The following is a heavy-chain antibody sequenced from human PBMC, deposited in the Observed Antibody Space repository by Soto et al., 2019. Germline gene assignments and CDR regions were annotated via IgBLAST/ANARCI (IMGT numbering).Heavy chain of an antibody. CDR1: GDSMTKYY. V-gene: IGHV4-4*07. D-gene: IGHD1-26*01. Sequence: ATLSLTCTVSGDSMTKYYWSWIRQTAGKGLEWIGRVYMSGSTNYNPSLKSRVTMSIDTSNNHFSLDLKSVTAADTAVYYCARTVGAAYYFDFWGQGALVTV. CDR3: ARTVGAAYYFDF. CDR2: VYMSGST. J-gene: IGHJ4*02.